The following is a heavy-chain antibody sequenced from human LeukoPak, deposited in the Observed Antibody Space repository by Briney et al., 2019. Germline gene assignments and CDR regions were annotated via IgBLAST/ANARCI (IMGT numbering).Heavy chain of an antibody. CDR1: GFIFSGSW. Sequence: GGSLRLSCTASGFIFSGSWMAWIRQAPGKGLEWVAIIKKDGSEKYCVDSMKGRFTIFRDNAKNSLFLQMNSLRAEDTAIYYCTTDTWYSAGHWGQGTLVTVSS. CDR2: IKKDGSEK. V-gene: IGHV3-7*03. J-gene: IGHJ4*02. D-gene: IGHD2-15*01. CDR3: TTDTWYSAGH.